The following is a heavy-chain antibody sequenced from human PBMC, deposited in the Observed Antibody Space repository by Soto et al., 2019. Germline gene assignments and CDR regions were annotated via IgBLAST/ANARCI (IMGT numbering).Heavy chain of an antibody. V-gene: IGHV1-8*01. CDR1: GYTFASYA. CDR2: MNPKSGNT. J-gene: IGHJ5*02. CDR3: ARGRLGGDFWSGYYTSLDP. D-gene: IGHD3-3*01. Sequence: QVQLVQSGAEVKKPGASVKVSCKASGYTFASYAINWVRQATGQGLEWMGWMNPKSGNTGYAQKFQCRVTMISSTSINTAYMELSSLRSEDTAIYYCARGRLGGDFWSGYYTSLDPWGQGTLVTVSS.